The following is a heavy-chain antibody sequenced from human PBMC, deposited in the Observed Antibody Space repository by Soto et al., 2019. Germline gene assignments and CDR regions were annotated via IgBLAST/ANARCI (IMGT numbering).Heavy chain of an antibody. Sequence: KPSETLSLTCTVSGGSISSYYWSWIRQPPGKGLEWIGYIYYSGSTNYNPSLKSRVTISVDTSKNQFSLKLSSVTAADTAVYYCARDRYPTYYYYGMDVWGQGTTVTVSS. D-gene: IGHD1-20*01. J-gene: IGHJ6*02. CDR3: ARDRYPTYYYYGMDV. CDR1: GGSISSYY. V-gene: IGHV4-59*01. CDR2: IYYSGST.